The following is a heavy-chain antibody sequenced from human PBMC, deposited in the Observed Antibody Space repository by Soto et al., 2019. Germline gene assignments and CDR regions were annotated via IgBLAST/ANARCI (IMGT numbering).Heavy chain of an antibody. V-gene: IGHV4-59*08. CDR3: ARLIENWNPYYYYYMDV. J-gene: IGHJ6*03. D-gene: IGHD1-1*01. Sequence: SETLSLTCTVSGGSISSYYWSWIRQPPGKGLEWIGYIYYSGSTNYNPSLKSRVTISVDTSKNQFSLKLSSVTAADTAVYYCARLIENWNPYYYYYMDVWGKGTTVTVSS. CDR2: IYYSGST. CDR1: GGSISSYY.